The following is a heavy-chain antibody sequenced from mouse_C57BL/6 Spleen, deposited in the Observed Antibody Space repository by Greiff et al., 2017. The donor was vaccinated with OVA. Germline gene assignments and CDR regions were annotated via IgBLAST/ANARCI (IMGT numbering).Heavy chain of an antibody. V-gene: IGHV3-6*01. CDR3: ARGGWLNY. Sequence: EVKLQESGPGLVKPSQSLSLTCSVTGYSITSGYYWNWIRQFPGNKLEWMGYISYDGSNNYNPSLKNRISITRDTSKNQFFLKLNAVTTEDTATYYCARGGWLNYWGQGTTRTVSS. CDR2: ISYDGSN. D-gene: IGHD2-3*01. J-gene: IGHJ2*01. CDR1: GYSITSGYY.